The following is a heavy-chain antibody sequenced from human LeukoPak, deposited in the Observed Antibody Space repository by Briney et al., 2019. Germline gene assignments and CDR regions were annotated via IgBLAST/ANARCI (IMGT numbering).Heavy chain of an antibody. V-gene: IGHV3-7*01. D-gene: IGHD4-11*01. Sequence: GGSLRLSCAASGFTFSSYQMSWVRQAPGKGLERVANIKEDGNERYYLDSVKGRFTISRDNAKNSLYLQMNSLRAEDTAVYYCARGVETKLTYWGQGTLVTVSS. CDR2: IKEDGNER. CDR3: ARGVETKLTY. CDR1: GFTFSSYQ. J-gene: IGHJ4*02.